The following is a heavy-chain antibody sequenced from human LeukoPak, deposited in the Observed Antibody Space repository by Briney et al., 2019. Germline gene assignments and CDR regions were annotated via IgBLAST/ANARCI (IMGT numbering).Heavy chain of an antibody. CDR3: ARDSSGWEGEIDY. V-gene: IGHV3-7*01. D-gene: IGHD6-19*01. CDR1: GFTFSSYW. Sequence: GGSLRLSCAASGFTFSSYWMSWVRQAPGKGLEWVANIKQDGSEKYYVDSVKGRFTISRDNAKNSLYLQMNSLRAEDTAVYYCARDSSGWEGEIDYWGQGTLVTVSS. CDR2: IKQDGSEK. J-gene: IGHJ4*02.